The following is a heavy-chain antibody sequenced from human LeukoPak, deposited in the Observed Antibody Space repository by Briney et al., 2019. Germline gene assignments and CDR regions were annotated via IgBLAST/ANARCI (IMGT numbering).Heavy chain of an antibody. J-gene: IGHJ6*03. Sequence: GGSLRLSCAASGFSLSRYWMHWVRQAPGTGLVWVSYIDNDGTDTNYADSVRGRFTVSRDNAKNTLYLQMNGLRAEDTAVYYCTRGGFDHNMDVWGKGTTVT. D-gene: IGHD3-9*01. CDR2: IDNDGTDT. CDR3: TRGGFDHNMDV. CDR1: GFSLSRYW. V-gene: IGHV3-74*01.